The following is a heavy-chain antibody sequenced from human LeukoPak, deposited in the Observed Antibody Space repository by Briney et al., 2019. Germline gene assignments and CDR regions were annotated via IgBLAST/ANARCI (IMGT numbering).Heavy chain of an antibody. J-gene: IGHJ4*02. CDR1: GFTFSSYA. D-gene: IGHD3-16*01. CDR2: ISGSGGST. CDR3: AKFDLGGWSHFDY. V-gene: IGHV3-23*01. Sequence: PGGSLRLSCAASGFTFSSYAVSWVRQAPGKGLEWVSAISGSGGSTYYADSVKGRFTISRDNSKNTLYLQMNSLRAEDTAVYYCAKFDLGGWSHFDYWGQGTQVTVSS.